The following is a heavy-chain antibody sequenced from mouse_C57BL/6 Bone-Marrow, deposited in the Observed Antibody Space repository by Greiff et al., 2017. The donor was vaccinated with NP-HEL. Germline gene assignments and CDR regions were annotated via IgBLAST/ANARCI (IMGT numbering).Heavy chain of an antibody. D-gene: IGHD1-1*01. J-gene: IGHJ1*03. V-gene: IGHV1-18*01. CDR1: GYTFTDYN. CDR2: INPNNGGT. Sequence: VQLQQSGPELVKPGASVKIPCKASGYTFTDYNMDWVKQSHGKSLEWIGDINPNNGGTIYNQKFKGKATLTVDKSSCTAYMELRSLTSEDTAVYYCARKVLYYGSSYRYFDVWGTGTTVTVSS. CDR3: ARKVLYYGSSYRYFDV.